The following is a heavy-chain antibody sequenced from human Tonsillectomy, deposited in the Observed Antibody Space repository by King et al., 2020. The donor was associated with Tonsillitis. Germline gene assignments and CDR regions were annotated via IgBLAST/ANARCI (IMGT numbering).Heavy chain of an antibody. CDR1: GFTFSNYW. CDR3: ARAVSSTSGLDY. V-gene: IGHV3-7*01. D-gene: IGHD2-2*01. CDR2: IRQDGNDL. Sequence: VQLVQSGGGLVQPGGSLRLSCGASGFTFSNYWMSWVRQAPGKGLEGVANIRQDGNDLYYVDSVKGRCTISRDEAKNSLYLQMNGLCAEDTAVYYCARAVSSTSGLDYWGQGSLVTVSS. J-gene: IGHJ4*02.